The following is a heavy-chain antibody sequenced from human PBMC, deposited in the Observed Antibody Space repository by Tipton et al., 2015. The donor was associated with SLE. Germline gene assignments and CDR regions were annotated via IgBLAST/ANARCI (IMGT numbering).Heavy chain of an antibody. CDR3: ATDLPGDRDFDY. CDR2: ISDSRGSAT. Sequence: SLRLSCVASGLIFSSHEMNWVRQAPGKGLEWVSYISDSRGSATGYADSVKGRFTISRDNAKNSLSLQMNSLRAEDTAVYYCATDLPGDRDFDYWGQGTLVTVSS. V-gene: IGHV3-48*03. CDR1: GLIFSSHE. J-gene: IGHJ4*02. D-gene: IGHD7-27*01.